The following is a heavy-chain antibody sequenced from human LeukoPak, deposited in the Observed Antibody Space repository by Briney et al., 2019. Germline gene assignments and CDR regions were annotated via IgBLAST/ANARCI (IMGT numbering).Heavy chain of an antibody. CDR3: ARDSYGYGFDP. CDR2: IYSSGTT. V-gene: IGHV4-61*02. J-gene: IGHJ5*02. CDR1: GGSISSGFYY. D-gene: IGHD1-26*01. Sequence: PSETLSLTCAVSGGSISSGFYYWNWIRQPGGKGLEWIGRIYSSGTTNYNPSLKSRVTISVDTSKNQFSLKLGSVTAADTAVYYCARDSYGYGFDPWGQGTLVTVSS.